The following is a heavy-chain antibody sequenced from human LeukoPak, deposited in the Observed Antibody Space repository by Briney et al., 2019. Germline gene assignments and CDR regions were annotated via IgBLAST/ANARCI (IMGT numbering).Heavy chain of an antibody. V-gene: IGHV3-48*04. CDR3: ARSNRDAFDM. Sequence: GGSLRLSCTGFGFSFSRHSMNWVRQAPGKGLEWVSYISSSGTTKYYADSVKGRFTLSRDNAKKSLSLQTNSLRAEDTAIYYCARSNRDAFDMWGQGTVVTVSS. D-gene: IGHD2/OR15-2a*01. CDR2: ISSSGTTK. J-gene: IGHJ3*02. CDR1: GFSFSRHS.